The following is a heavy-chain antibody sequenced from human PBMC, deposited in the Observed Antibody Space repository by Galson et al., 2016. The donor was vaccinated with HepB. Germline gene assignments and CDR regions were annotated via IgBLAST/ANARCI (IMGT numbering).Heavy chain of an antibody. CDR1: GFTFSSYA. Sequence: SLRLSCAASGFTFSSYAMTWVRQAPGKGLEWVSGISGSGGSTHYADSVKGRFTVSSGSDTGTYYADSVKGRFTISRDNSKNTLYLQMNSLSAEDTAVYYCAKDRWELLRGFDYWGQGALVTVSS. J-gene: IGHJ4*02. V-gene: IGHV3-23*01. D-gene: IGHD1-26*01. CDR3: AKDRWELLRGFDY. CDR2: ISGSGGST.